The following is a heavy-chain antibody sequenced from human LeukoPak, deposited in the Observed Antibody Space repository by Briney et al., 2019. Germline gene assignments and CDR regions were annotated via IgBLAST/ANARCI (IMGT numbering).Heavy chain of an antibody. D-gene: IGHD5-24*01. CDR1: GGSISSYY. V-gene: IGHV4-38-2*02. CDR3: ARVIEMATIRDY. CDR2: IYHSGST. J-gene: IGHJ4*02. Sequence: SETLSLTCTVSGGSISSYYWSWIRQPPGKGLEWIGSIYHSGSTYYNPSLKSRVTISVDTSKNQFSLKLSSVTAADTAVYYCARVIEMATIRDYWGQGTLVTVS.